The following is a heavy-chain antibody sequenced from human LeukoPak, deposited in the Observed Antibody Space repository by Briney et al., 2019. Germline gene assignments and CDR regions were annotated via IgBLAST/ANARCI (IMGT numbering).Heavy chain of an antibody. V-gene: IGHV1-18*01. CDR2: ISAYNGNT. Sequence: ASVKVSCKASGYTFTSYGISWVRQAPGQGLEWMGWISAYNGNTNYAQKLQGRVTMTADTSTSPAYMELRSLRSDDTAVYYCARVELGYCSGGSCENFDYWGQGTLVTVSS. CDR3: ARVELGYCSGGSCENFDY. D-gene: IGHD2-15*01. CDR1: GYTFTSYG. J-gene: IGHJ4*02.